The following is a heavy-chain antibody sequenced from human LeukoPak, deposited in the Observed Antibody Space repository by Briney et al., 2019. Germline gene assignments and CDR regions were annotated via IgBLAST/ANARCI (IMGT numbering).Heavy chain of an antibody. CDR1: GFTFSSYD. Sequence: GVLRLSCAASGFTFSSYDMHWVRQATGKGLEWVSAIGTAGDTYYPGSVKGRFTISRENAKNSLYLQMNSLRAGNTAVYYCARAVLAPGSGSWAYYYYGMDVWGQGTTVTVSS. D-gene: IGHD3-10*01. CDR3: ARAVLAPGSGSWAYYYYGMDV. V-gene: IGHV3-13*01. J-gene: IGHJ6*02. CDR2: IGTAGDT.